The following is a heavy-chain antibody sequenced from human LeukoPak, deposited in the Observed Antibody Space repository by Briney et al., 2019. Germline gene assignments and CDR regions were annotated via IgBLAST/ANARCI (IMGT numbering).Heavy chain of an antibody. Sequence: GGSLRFSCAASGFTFSSYAMSWVRQAPGRGLEWVSAISGSGGSTYYADSVKGRFTISRDNSKNTLYLQMNSLRVEDTAVYYCASGSKRYYFDYWGQGTLVTVSS. CDR3: ASGSKRYYFDY. D-gene: IGHD3-10*01. CDR2: ISGSGGST. V-gene: IGHV3-23*01. J-gene: IGHJ4*02. CDR1: GFTFSSYA.